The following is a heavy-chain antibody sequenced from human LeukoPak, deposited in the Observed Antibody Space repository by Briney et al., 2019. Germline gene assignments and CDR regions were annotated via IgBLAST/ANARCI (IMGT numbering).Heavy chain of an antibody. CDR1: GGTFSSYA. Sequence: ASVKVSCKASGGTFSSYAISWVRQAPRQGLEWMGGIIPIFGTANYAQKFQGRVTITTDESTSTAYMELSSLRSEDTAVYYCASHPNYYYSSGYYYFDYWGQGTLVTVSS. V-gene: IGHV1-69*05. CDR3: ASHPNYYYSSGYYYFDY. CDR2: IIPIFGTA. J-gene: IGHJ4*02. D-gene: IGHD3-22*01.